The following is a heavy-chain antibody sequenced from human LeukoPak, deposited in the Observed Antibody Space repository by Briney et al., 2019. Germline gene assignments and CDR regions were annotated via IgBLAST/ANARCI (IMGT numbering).Heavy chain of an antibody. V-gene: IGHV3-74*01. Sequence: GVSLRLPCAASGLTFSRYWMHWARHATGKGLVWVSRINTNESTKNYADSVKGRRTISRDNAKNTLYLPTNRRRDNHTPVHYFGKDFEASVVGATDYWGQGTLVTVSS. J-gene: IGHJ4*02. CDR1: GLTFSRYW. CDR3: GKDFEASVVGATDY. CDR2: INTNESTK. D-gene: IGHD1-26*01.